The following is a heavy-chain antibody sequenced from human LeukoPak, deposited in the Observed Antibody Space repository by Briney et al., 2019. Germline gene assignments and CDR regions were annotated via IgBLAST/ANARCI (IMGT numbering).Heavy chain of an antibody. J-gene: IGHJ4*02. Sequence: ASVTVSFKASGYTFTSYYMHWVRQAPGQGGEGVGIINPSAGSTSYAQQFQGRVTMTRDTSTSTVYMELSSLRSEDTAVYYCARVSDTIGDYWGQGTLLTVSS. CDR3: ARVSDTIGDY. CDR2: INPSAGST. CDR1: GYTFTSYY. D-gene: IGHD2-2*01. V-gene: IGHV1-46*01.